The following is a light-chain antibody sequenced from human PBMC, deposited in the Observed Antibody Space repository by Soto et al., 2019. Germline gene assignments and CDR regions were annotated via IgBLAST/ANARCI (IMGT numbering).Light chain of an antibody. CDR3: LQSDNWPRT. CDR1: QSVSSN. Sequence: EIVMTQSPATLSVSPGERATLSCRASQSVSSNLAWYQQKPGQAPRLLIYGASARATDTPARFSGSGSGTEFTLTISSLRSEDFAVYYCLQSDNWPRTFGQGTKVEIK. J-gene: IGKJ1*01. CDR2: GAS. V-gene: IGKV3-15*01.